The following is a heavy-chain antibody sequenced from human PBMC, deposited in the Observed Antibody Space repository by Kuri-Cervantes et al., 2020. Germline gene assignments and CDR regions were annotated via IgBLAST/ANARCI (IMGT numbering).Heavy chain of an antibody. D-gene: IGHD6-6*01. CDR3: AREIVEYSSSPGVYYYGMDV. CDR2: SNAGNGNT. CDR1: GYTFTSYA. V-gene: IGHV1-3*02. Sequence: ASVKVSCKASGYTFTSYAMHWVRQAPGQRLEWMGWSNAGNGNTKYSQEFQGRVTITRDTSASTVYMELSSLRSEDTAVYYCAREIVEYSSSPGVYYYGMDVWGQGTTVTVSS. J-gene: IGHJ6*02.